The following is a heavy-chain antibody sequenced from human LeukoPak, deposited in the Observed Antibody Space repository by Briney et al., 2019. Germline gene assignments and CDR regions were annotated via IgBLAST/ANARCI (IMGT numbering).Heavy chain of an antibody. Sequence: SVKVSCKASGGTFSSYAISWVRQAPGQGLEWMGGIIPIFGTANYAQKFQGRVTITTDESTSTAYMELSSLRSEDTAVYYCARALVGATFTDYYMDVWGKGTTVTVSS. D-gene: IGHD1-26*01. CDR1: GGTFSSYA. J-gene: IGHJ6*03. CDR2: IIPIFGTA. V-gene: IGHV1-69*05. CDR3: ARALVGATFTDYYMDV.